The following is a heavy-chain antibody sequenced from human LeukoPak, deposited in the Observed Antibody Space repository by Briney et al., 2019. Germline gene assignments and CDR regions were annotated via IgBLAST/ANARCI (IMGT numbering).Heavy chain of an antibody. D-gene: IGHD4-17*01. CDR3: ARDFSNYMTTSVFDY. CDR2: INTNTGNP. V-gene: IGHV7-4-1*02. CDR1: GYTFTSYA. J-gene: IGHJ4*02. Sequence: ASVKVSCKASGYTFTSYAMNWVRQALGQGLEWMGWINTNTGNPTYAQGFTGRFVFSLDTSVSTAYLQISSLKAEDTAVYYCARDFSNYMTTSVFDYWGQGTLVTVSS.